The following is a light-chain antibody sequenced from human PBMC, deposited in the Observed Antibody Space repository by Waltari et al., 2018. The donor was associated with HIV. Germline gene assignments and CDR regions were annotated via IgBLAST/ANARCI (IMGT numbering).Light chain of an antibody. CDR3: QSSDDSRPWI. CDR2: KDT. J-gene: IGLJ2*01. Sequence: YELTQPPSMSVSPGQTAKITCSGDVLAKQYAYWYQQKPGQAPVLVMSKDTQRPSEIPERFSGSSSGTTVTLTISGVQAEDEADYHCQSSDDSRPWIFGGGTKMTAL. CDR1: VLAKQY. V-gene: IGLV3-25*03.